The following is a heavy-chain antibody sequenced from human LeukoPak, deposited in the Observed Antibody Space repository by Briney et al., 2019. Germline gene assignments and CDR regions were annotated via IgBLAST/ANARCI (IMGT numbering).Heavy chain of an antibody. CDR3: ARSLVGAKRAFDI. D-gene: IGHD1-26*01. Sequence: PSETLSLTCTVSGGSISSYYWSWIRQPPGKGLEWIGYIYYSGSTNYNPSLKSRVTISVDTSKNQFSLKLSSVTAADTAVYYCARSLVGAKRAFDIWGQGTMVTVSS. J-gene: IGHJ3*02. CDR2: IYYSGST. V-gene: IGHV4-59*08. CDR1: GGSISSYY.